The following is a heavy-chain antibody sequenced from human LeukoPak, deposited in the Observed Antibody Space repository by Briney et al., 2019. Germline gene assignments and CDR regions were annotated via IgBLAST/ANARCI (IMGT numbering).Heavy chain of an antibody. V-gene: IGHV1-46*01. J-gene: IGHJ4*02. CDR3: ARSMHYYDSSGYFALDY. CDR2: INPSGGST. CDR1: GYTFTSYY. Sequence: GASVKVSCKASGYTFTSYYMHWVRQAPGQGLEGMGIINPSGGSTSYAQKFQGRVTMTRDMSTSTVYMELSSLRSEDTAVYYCARSMHYYDSSGYFALDYWGQGTLVTVSS. D-gene: IGHD3-22*01.